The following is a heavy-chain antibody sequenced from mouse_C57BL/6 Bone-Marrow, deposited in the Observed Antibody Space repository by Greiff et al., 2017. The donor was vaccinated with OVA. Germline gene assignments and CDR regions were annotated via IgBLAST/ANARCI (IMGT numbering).Heavy chain of an antibody. D-gene: IGHD2-4*01. CDR1: GFNIKNTY. CDR3: ARNYDYDGRGYYFDY. CDR2: IDPANGNT. V-gene: IGHV14-3*01. Sequence: VHVKQSVAELVRPGASVKLSCTASGFNIKNTYMHWVKQRPEQGLEWIGRIDPANGNTKYAPKFQGKATITADTSSNTAYLQLSSLTSEDTAIYYCARNYDYDGRGYYFDYWGQGTTLTVSS. J-gene: IGHJ2*01.